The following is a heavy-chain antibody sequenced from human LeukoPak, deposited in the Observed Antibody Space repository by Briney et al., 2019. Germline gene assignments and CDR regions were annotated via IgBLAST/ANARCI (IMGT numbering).Heavy chain of an antibody. CDR3: SRGDDYGDS. D-gene: IGHD3-16*01. CDR2: IYVGGST. V-gene: IGHV3-66*01. CDR1: GFYVSNSY. Sequence: GGSLRLSCAASGFYVSNSYMSWVRQAPGEGLQWVSFIYVGGSTYYAESVKGRFTISRDNSQNTLNLQMSSLRVEDTAVYYCSRGDDYGDSWGQGTLVTVSS. J-gene: IGHJ5*01.